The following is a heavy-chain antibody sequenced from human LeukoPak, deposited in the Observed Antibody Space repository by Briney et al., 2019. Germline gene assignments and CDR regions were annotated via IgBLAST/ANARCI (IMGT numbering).Heavy chain of an antibody. CDR3: ARILPPPIRFLEWLSARSDAFDI. CDR1: GGSISSSSYY. Sequence: SETLSLTCTVSGGSISSSSYYWGWIRQPPGKGLEWIGSIYYSGSTYYNPSLKSRVATSVDTSKNQFSLKLSSVSAADTAVYYCARILPPPIRFLEWLSARSDAFDIWGQGTMVTVSS. V-gene: IGHV4-39*01. CDR2: IYYSGST. J-gene: IGHJ3*02. D-gene: IGHD3-3*01.